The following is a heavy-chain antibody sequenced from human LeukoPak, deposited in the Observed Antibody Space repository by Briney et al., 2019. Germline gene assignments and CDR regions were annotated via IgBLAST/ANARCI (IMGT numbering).Heavy chain of an antibody. J-gene: IGHJ4*02. Sequence: GGSLRLSCAPSGFIFSSYSMNWVRQAPGRVLEWGSSISSSSSYIYYADSVKGRFTISRDNAKNSLYLQMNSMRAEDTAVYYCASFRFSAAAAHDYWGQGTLVTVSS. D-gene: IGHD6-13*01. CDR1: GFIFSSYS. CDR3: ASFRFSAAAAHDY. CDR2: ISSSSSYI. V-gene: IGHV3-21*01.